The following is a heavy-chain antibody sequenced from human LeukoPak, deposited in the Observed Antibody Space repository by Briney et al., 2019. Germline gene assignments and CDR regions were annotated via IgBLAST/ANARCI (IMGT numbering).Heavy chain of an antibody. CDR2: IIPIFGTA. CDR1: GGTFSSYA. J-gene: IGHJ4*02. V-gene: IGHV1-69*05. CDR3: ARGSPYCTNGVCYTGYFDY. Sequence: ASVKVSCKASGGTFSSYAISWVRQAPRQGLEWMGGIIPIFGTANYAQKFQGRVTITTDESTSTAYMELSSLRSEDTAVYYCARGSPYCTNGVCYTGYFDYWGQGTLVTVSS. D-gene: IGHD2-8*01.